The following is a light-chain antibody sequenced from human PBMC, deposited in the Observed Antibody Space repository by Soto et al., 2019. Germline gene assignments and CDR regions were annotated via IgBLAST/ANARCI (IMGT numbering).Light chain of an antibody. Sequence: QSALTQPPSASVTPGQGVTSSCSGSTSNIGSNYVYWYQQLPGTAPKLLIYRNNQRPSGVPDRFSGSKSGTSASLAISGLRSDDEADYFCATWDDSLNGFYVFGTGTKVT. CDR2: RNN. V-gene: IGLV1-47*01. J-gene: IGLJ1*01. CDR3: ATWDDSLNGFYV. CDR1: TSNIGSNY.